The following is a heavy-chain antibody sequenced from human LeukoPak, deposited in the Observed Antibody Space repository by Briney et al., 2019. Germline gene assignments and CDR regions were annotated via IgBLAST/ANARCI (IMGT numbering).Heavy chain of an antibody. D-gene: IGHD3-22*01. Sequence: GGSLRLSCAASGFTFSSYAMHWVRQAPGKGLEWVAVISYDGSNKYYADSVKGRFTISRDNSKNTLYLQMNSLRAEDTAVYYCVKAPYYYDSSGSVSSPFQHWGQGTLVTVSS. J-gene: IGHJ1*01. V-gene: IGHV3-30-3*01. CDR2: ISYDGSNK. CDR3: VKAPYYYDSSGSVSSPFQH. CDR1: GFTFSSYA.